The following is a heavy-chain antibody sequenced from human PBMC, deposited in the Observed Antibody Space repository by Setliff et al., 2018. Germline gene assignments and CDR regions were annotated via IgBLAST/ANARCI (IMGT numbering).Heavy chain of an antibody. CDR2: IKKDGSIK. V-gene: IGHV3-7*01. CDR1: GYSISSGYY. J-gene: IGHJ4*02. CDR3: SRDLQGSGDYVVDY. D-gene: IGHD4-17*01. Sequence: ETLSLTCAVSGYSISSGYYWGWIRQPPGKGLEWVANIKKDGSIKYYLDSVRGRFTISRDNAENSLTLQMNSLRVEDTAVYYCSRDLQGSGDYVVDYWGQGTLVTVSS.